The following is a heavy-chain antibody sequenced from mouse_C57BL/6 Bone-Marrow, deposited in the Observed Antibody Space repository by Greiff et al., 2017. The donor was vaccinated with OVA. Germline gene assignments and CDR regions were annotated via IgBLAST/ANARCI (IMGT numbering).Heavy chain of an antibody. CDR3: ARRPHYYGSSYYFDY. Sequence: EVMLVESGGGLVKPGGSLKLSCAASGFTFSSYTMSWVRQTPEKRLEWVATISGGGGNTYYPDSVKGRFTISRDNAKNTLYLQMSSLRSEATALYYCARRPHYYGSSYYFDYWGQGTTLTVSS. J-gene: IGHJ2*01. D-gene: IGHD1-1*01. CDR1: GFTFSSYT. V-gene: IGHV5-9*01. CDR2: ISGGGGNT.